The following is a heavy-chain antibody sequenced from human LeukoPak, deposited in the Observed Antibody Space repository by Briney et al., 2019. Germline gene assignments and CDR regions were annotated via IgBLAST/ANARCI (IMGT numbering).Heavy chain of an antibody. V-gene: IGHV4-59*11. CDR1: GASIRSHY. J-gene: IGHJ3*02. CDR2: IYYSVRT. CDR3: ASLTTADAFDI. D-gene: IGHD3-22*01. Sequence: SETLSLTCSVSGASIRSHYWSWIRQPPGKGLEWIGYIYYSVRTNYNPSLKSRVTISVDMPNNQFSLKMSSVTAADTAVFYCASLTTADAFDIWGQGTMVTVSS.